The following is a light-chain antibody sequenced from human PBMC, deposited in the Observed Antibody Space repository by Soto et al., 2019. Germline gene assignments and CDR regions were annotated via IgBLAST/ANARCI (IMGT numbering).Light chain of an antibody. CDR3: QQYGNSRVT. Sequence: EMVLTQSPGTLSLFPGERATLSCRASQSVGRSLAWYQQKPGQAPRLLIYSASSRATGIADRFSGRGSETDFTLTISRLEPEDFAVYYCQQYGNSRVTFGPGTKVDIK. J-gene: IGKJ3*01. CDR2: SAS. CDR1: QSVGRS. V-gene: IGKV3-20*01.